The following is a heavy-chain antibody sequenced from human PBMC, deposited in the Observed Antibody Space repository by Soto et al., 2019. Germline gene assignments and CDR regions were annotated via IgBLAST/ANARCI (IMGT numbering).Heavy chain of an antibody. CDR3: ARVPQWLPPRTVWYFDL. D-gene: IGHD6-19*01. J-gene: IGHJ2*01. Sequence: ASVKVSCKASGYTFTSYGISWVRQAPGQGLEWMGWISAYNGNTTYAQKIQGRVTMTTDTSTSTAYMELRSLRSDDTAVYYCARVPQWLPPRTVWYFDLWGRGTLGTVSS. CDR1: GYTFTSYG. V-gene: IGHV1-18*01. CDR2: ISAYNGNT.